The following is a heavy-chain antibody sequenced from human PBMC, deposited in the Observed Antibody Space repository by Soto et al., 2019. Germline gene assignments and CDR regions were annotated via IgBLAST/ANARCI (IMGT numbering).Heavy chain of an antibody. CDR3: ARGLLGYCSSTSCSPNWFDP. CDR2: IIPILGIA. D-gene: IGHD2-2*01. Sequence: QVQLVQSGAEVKKPGSSVKVSCKASGGTFSSYTISWVRQAPGQGLEWMGRIIPILGIANYAQKFQGRVTITADKSTSTAYMELSSLRSEDTDVYYCARGLLGYCSSTSCSPNWFDPWGQGTLVTVSS. J-gene: IGHJ5*02. CDR1: GGTFSSYT. V-gene: IGHV1-69*02.